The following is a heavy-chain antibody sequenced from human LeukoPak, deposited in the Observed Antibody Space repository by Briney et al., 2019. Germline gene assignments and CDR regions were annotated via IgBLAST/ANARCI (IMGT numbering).Heavy chain of an antibody. J-gene: IGHJ6*03. CDR2: IKQDGSEK. Sequence: TGGSLRLSCAASGFTFSRYLMSWVRQAPGKGLEWVANIKQDGSEKYYVDSVKGRFTISRDNAKNSLYLQMNSLRAEDTAVYYCSKESQDIVVVPAAISYVDYYYYMDVWGKGTTVTVSS. V-gene: IGHV3-7*01. CDR3: SKESQDIVVVPAAISYVDYYYYMDV. CDR1: GFTFSRYL. D-gene: IGHD2-2*01.